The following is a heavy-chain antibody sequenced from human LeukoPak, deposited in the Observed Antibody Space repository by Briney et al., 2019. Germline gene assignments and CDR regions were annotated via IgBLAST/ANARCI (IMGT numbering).Heavy chain of an antibody. CDR1: GFTFSSYS. V-gene: IGHV3-21*01. D-gene: IGHD3-10*01. J-gene: IGHJ4*02. Sequence: GGSLRLSCAASGFTFSSYSMNWVRQAPGKGLEWVSSISSSSSYIYYADSVKSRFTISRDNAKNPLYLQMNSLRAEDTAVYYCARDTNYYGSGSLFRPFDYWGQGTLVTASS. CDR2: ISSSSSYI. CDR3: ARDTNYYGSGSLFRPFDY.